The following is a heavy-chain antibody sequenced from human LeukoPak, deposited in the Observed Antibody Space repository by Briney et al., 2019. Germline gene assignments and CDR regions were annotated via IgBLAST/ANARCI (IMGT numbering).Heavy chain of an antibody. CDR1: GFNFAEYA. V-gene: IGHV3-9*01. J-gene: IGHJ4*02. CDR2: ISWNSGNI. D-gene: IGHD2-2*01. Sequence: GGSLRLSCATTGFNFAEYAMHWVRHTPGKGLEWVSGISWNSGNIDNADSVKGRFTISRDNGKNSLFLQMNSLRAEDTALYYCARDDQLEYWGQGTLVTVSS. CDR3: ARDDQLEY.